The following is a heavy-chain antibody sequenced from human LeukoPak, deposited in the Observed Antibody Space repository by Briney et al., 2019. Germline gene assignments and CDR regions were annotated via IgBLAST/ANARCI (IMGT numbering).Heavy chain of an antibody. CDR1: GYTFTSYV. CDR3: GRVRPGTTFGY. J-gene: IGHJ4*02. V-gene: IGHV1-3*01. D-gene: IGHD1-1*01. Sequence: GASVTVSFKASGYTFTSYVMHWVRQAPGQRLEWMGWINAGNGNTKYSQKFQGRVTITRDTSASTAYMELSSLRSEDTAVYYCGRVRPGTTFGYWGQGTLVTVSS. CDR2: INAGNGNT.